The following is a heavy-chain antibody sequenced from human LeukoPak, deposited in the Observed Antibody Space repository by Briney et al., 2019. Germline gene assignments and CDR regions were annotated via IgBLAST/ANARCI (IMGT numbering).Heavy chain of an antibody. J-gene: IGHJ4*02. CDR1: GFTFSNYW. V-gene: IGHV3-7*05. CDR3: ASAQTFDY. Sequence: GGSLRLSCAASGFTFSNYWMSWVRQAPGKGLEWVANIKQDGSEKYYADSVKGRFTISRDNAKSSLYLQLNSLRVEDTAVYHCASAQTFDYWGQGALVTVPS. CDR2: IKQDGSEK.